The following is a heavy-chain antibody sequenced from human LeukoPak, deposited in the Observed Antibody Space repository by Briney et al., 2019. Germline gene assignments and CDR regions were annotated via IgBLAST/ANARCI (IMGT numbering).Heavy chain of an antibody. CDR2: INSDGSTT. Sequence: PGGSLRLSCSASGFTVSSFSMHWVRQAPGKGLVWVSRINSDGSTTTYADSVKGRFTISRDNAKNTLYVQMNNLRAEDTAVYYCAKDRACGQWNCQGSDYWGQGTLVTVSS. D-gene: IGHD1-7*01. CDR1: GFTVSSFS. J-gene: IGHJ4*02. CDR3: AKDRACGQWNCQGSDY. V-gene: IGHV3-74*03.